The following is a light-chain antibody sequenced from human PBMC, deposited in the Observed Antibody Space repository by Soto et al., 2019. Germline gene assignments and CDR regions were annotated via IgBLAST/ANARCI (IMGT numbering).Light chain of an antibody. CDR1: QSVSSN. J-gene: IGKJ1*01. CDR3: QQYNNWPPWT. V-gene: IGKV3-15*01. CDR2: GAS. Sequence: EIVMTQSPGTLSVSPGERATLSCRASQSVSSNLAWYQQKPGQAPRLLIYGASTRATGIPARFSGSGSGTEFTLTISSLQSEDFAVYHCQQYNNWPPWTFGQGTKVEIK.